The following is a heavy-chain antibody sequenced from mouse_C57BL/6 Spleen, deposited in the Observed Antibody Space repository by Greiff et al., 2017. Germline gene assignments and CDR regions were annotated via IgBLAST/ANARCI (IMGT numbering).Heavy chain of an antibody. CDR1: GYTFTSYW. D-gene: IGHD2-3*01. Sequence: QVQLQQSGAELVKPGASVKMSCKASGYTFTSYWITWVKQRPGQGLEWIGDIYPGSGSTNYNEKFKSKATLTVDTSSSTAYMQLSSLTSEDSAVYYCACKSKDGYYAMDYWGQGTSVTVSS. CDR3: ACKSKDGYYAMDY. J-gene: IGHJ4*01. CDR2: IYPGSGST. V-gene: IGHV1-55*01.